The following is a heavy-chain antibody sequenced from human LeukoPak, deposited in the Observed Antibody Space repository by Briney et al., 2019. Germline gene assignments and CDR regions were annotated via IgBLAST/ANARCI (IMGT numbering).Heavy chain of an antibody. CDR3: VTEPGYCTGGRCYGGWFDP. CDR1: GGSFSGYY. J-gene: IGHJ5*02. D-gene: IGHD2-15*01. CDR2: INHSGNT. Sequence: PSETLSLTCGVYGGSFSGYYWSWIRQAPGKGLEWIGEINHSGNTNYNPSLKSRVTISVDTSKNQFSLKLSSVTAADTAVYYCVTEPGYCTGGRCYGGWFDPWGQGTLVTVSS. V-gene: IGHV4-34*01.